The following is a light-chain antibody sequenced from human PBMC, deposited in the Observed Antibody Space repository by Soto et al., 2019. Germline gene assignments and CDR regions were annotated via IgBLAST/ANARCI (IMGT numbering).Light chain of an antibody. V-gene: IGLV2-14*01. CDR3: SSYTSSSTRV. CDR1: GSDVGGYNY. Sequence: QSALTQPASVSGSPGQSIAISCTGSGSDVGGYNYVSWYQQHPGKAPQLIIYEVTNRPSGVSNRFSGSKSGNTASLTISGLQAEDEADYYCSSYTSSSTRVFGTGTKLTVL. J-gene: IGLJ1*01. CDR2: EVT.